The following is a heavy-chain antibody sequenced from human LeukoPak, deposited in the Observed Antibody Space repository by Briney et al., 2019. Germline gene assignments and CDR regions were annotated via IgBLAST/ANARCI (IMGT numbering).Heavy chain of an antibody. CDR1: GFTFSSYW. CDR3: ARDSQYYDSSGYTDY. V-gene: IGHV3-7*01. D-gene: IGHD3-22*01. J-gene: IGHJ4*02. CDR2: IKQDGSEK. Sequence: GGSLRLSCAASGFTFSSYWMSWVRQAPGKGLEWVANIKQDGSEKYYVDSVKGRFTISRDNAKNSLYLQMNSLRAEDTAVYYCARDSQYYDSSGYTDYWGQGTLVTVSS.